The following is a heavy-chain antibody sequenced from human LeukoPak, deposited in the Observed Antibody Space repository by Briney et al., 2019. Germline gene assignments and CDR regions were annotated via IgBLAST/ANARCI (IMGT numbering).Heavy chain of an antibody. Sequence: SETLSLTCAVYGGSFSGYYWSWIRQPPGKGLEWIGEINHSGSINYNPSLKSRVTISVDTSKNQFSLKLSSVTAADTAVYYCARSYSSSWYWGQGTLVTVSS. V-gene: IGHV4-34*01. CDR2: INHSGSI. J-gene: IGHJ4*02. D-gene: IGHD6-13*01. CDR3: ARSYSSSWY. CDR1: GGSFSGYY.